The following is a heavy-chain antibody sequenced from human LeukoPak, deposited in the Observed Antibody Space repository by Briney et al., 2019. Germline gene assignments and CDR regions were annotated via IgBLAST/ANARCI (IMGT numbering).Heavy chain of an antibody. CDR1: GGSFSGYY. Sequence: PSETLSLTCAVYGGSFSGYYWSWIRQPPGKGLEWIGEINHSGSTNYNPSLKSRVTISVDTSKNQFSLKLSSVTAADTAVYYCATNARRWYTPFDYWGQGTLVTVSS. CDR3: ATNARRWYTPFDY. J-gene: IGHJ4*02. D-gene: IGHD4-23*01. V-gene: IGHV4-34*01. CDR2: INHSGST.